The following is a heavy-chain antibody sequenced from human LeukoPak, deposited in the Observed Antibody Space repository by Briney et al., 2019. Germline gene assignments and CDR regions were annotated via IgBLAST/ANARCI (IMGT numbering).Heavy chain of an antibody. CDR1: GFTFSSYW. D-gene: IGHD2-15*01. V-gene: IGHV3-7*03. Sequence: GGSLRLSCAASGFTFSSYWMTWVRQAPGKGLGWVANIKQEGSDKNYVDSVKGRFTISRDNAKNSLYLQMNSLRAEDTAVYYCARDKGTRYCSGGSCYAIDAFDTWGQGTMVTVSS. CDR3: ARDKGTRYCSGGSCYAIDAFDT. J-gene: IGHJ3*02. CDR2: IKQEGSDK.